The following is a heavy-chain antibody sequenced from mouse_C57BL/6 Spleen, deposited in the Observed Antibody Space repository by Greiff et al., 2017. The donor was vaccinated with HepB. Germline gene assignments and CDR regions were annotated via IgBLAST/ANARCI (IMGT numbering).Heavy chain of an antibody. CDR2: IDPETGGT. CDR1: GYTFTDYE. CDR3: TATVVARRYFDV. D-gene: IGHD1-1*01. V-gene: IGHV1-15*01. J-gene: IGHJ1*03. Sequence: QVQLQQSGAELVRPGASVTLSCKASGYTFTDYEMHWVKQTPVHGLEWIGAIDPETGGTAYNQKFKGKAILTADKSSSTAYMELRSLTSEDSAVYYCTATVVARRYFDVWGTGTTVTVSS.